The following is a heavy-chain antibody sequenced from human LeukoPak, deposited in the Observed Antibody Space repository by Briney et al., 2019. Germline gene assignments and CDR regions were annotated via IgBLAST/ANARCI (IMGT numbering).Heavy chain of an antibody. CDR2: INPNSGGT. CDR3: ARGVPGAYYYYYMDV. J-gene: IGHJ6*03. D-gene: IGHD7-27*01. CDR1: GYTFTGYY. V-gene: IGHV1-2*02. Sequence: ASVKVSCKASGYTFTGYYMHWVRQAPGQGLEWMGWINPNSGGTNYAQKFQGRVTMTRDTSISTAYMELSRLRSDDTAMYYCARGVPGAYYYYYMDVWGKGTTVTVSS.